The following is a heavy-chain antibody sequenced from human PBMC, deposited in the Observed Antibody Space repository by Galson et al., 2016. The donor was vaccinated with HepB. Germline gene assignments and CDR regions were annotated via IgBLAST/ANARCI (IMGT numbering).Heavy chain of an antibody. D-gene: IGHD3-22*01. V-gene: IGHV3-74*01. J-gene: IGHJ4*02. CDR3: AREPTYDDSGTYHHYYSDY. CDR2: VNSDGSSA. CDR1: GFTFSNYW. Sequence: SLRLSCAASGFTFSNYWMHWVRQAPGKGLVWVSRVNSDGSSAIYADSVKGRFTISRDNAKNTLYLQMNSLRVEDTAVYYCAREPTYDDSGTYHHYYSDYWGQGTLVTVSS.